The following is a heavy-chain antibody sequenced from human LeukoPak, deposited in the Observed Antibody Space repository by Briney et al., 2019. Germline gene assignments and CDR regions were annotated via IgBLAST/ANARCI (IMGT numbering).Heavy chain of an antibody. V-gene: IGHV4-4*07. CDR3: AKLQRLGTYYFDS. CDR1: GGSISSHY. CDR2: IYTSGST. J-gene: IGHJ4*02. D-gene: IGHD4-11*01. Sequence: SATLSLTCTVSGGSISSHYWSWIRQPAGKGLEWIGRIYTSGSTNYNPSLESRVTMSVDTSKNQFSLKLSSVTAADTAVYYCAKLQRLGTYYFDSWGQGTLVTVSS.